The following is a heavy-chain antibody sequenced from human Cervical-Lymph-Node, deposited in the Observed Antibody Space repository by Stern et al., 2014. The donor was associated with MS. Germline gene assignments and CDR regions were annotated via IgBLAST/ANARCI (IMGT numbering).Heavy chain of an antibody. CDR2: IVPVFYSS. CDR3: ASLGGHNYGYFEY. V-gene: IGHV1-69*06. J-gene: IGHJ4*02. D-gene: IGHD5-18*01. CDR1: GGTFSTYD. Sequence: QLVQSGAEVKKPGSSVKVSCKASGGTFSTYDINCVRQAPGQGLEWMGGIVPVFYSSNYAPKFQGRVAITADRTPHIIYMELNNLNSEDTAVYYCASLGGHNYGYFEYWGRGTLVTVSS.